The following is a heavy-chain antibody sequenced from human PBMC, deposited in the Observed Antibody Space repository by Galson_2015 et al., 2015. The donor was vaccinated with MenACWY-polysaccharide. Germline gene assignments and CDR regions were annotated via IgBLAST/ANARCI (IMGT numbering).Heavy chain of an antibody. CDR1: GSSLRTSGVA. Sequence: PALVKRTQTLTLTCTFSGSSLRTSGVAVGWIHQPPGEALDWLAHIYWNDDKYYSTFLKNRLTITKDTSKNQVVLTTTNMDPVDTATYYCAHLTASNVYSYDYWGQGTLVTVSS. V-gene: IGHV2-5*01. CDR3: AHLTASNVYSYDY. CDR2: IYWNDDK. J-gene: IGHJ4*02. D-gene: IGHD2-2*01.